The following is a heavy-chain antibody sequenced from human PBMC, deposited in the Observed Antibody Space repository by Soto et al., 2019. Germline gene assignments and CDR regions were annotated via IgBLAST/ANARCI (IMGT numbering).Heavy chain of an antibody. CDR2: IKSNAAKAPP. D-gene: IGHD3-9*01. CDR3: DWQGTTSLYFHS. CDR1: GLTFRDAW. Sequence: PGGSLRLSCAVSGLTFRDAWMNWVRQAPGKGLEWVGNIKSNAAKAPPEYAESVKGRFIISRDDPKNTVYLQMSGLKTEDTAVYYCDWQGTTSLYFHSWGQGTLVTVSS. J-gene: IGHJ4*02. V-gene: IGHV3-15*05.